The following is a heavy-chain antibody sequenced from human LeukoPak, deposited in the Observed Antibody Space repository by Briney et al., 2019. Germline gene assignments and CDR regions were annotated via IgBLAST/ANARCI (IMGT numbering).Heavy chain of an antibody. CDR2: INPSSGST. J-gene: IGHJ4*02. Sequence: ASVKVSCKASGYIFTGYYMHWVRQAPGQGLEWMGWINPSSGSTNYAQKFQGSVALTRDTSITTFFMDLSRLRSDDTAVYYCARAYTYGPFDYWGQGTLVTVSS. D-gene: IGHD5-18*01. V-gene: IGHV1-2*04. CDR3: ARAYTYGPFDY. CDR1: GYIFTGYY.